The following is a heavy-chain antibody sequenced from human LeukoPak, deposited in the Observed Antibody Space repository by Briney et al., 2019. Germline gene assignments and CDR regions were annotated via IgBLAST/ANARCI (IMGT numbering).Heavy chain of an antibody. CDR1: GFTFSSYG. Sequence: PGRSLRLSCAASGFTFSSYGMHWVRQAPGKGLEWVAVISYDGSNKYYADSVKGRFTIYRDNSKNTLYLQMNSLRAGDTAVYYCAKEGYSGYDYGGFDYWGQGTLVTVSS. CDR2: ISYDGSNK. D-gene: IGHD5-12*01. V-gene: IGHV3-30*18. J-gene: IGHJ4*02. CDR3: AKEGYSGYDYGGFDY.